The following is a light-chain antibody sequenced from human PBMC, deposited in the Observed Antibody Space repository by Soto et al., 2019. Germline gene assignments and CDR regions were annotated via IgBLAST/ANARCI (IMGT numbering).Light chain of an antibody. CDR3: QQYQTWPRT. J-gene: IGKJ1*01. CDR1: QYIASSY. CDR2: EAS. Sequence: EIVLTQSPGTLSLSPVEGATLSCRSSQYIASSYLAWYQQRRGQAPRLLIYEASTRATGVPARFSGSGSRTDFTLTISGLQSEDAAIYYCQQYQTWPRTFGQGTKVDIK. V-gene: IGKV3-15*01.